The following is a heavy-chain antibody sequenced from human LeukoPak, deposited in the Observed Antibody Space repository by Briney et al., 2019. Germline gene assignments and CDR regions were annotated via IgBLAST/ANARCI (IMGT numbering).Heavy chain of an antibody. CDR1: GFTFGDYA. CDR3: TRADSSGYYYACYYYGMDV. J-gene: IGHJ6*02. CDR2: IRSKAYGGTT. D-gene: IGHD3-22*01. V-gene: IGHV3-49*03. Sequence: GGSLRLSCTASGFTFGDYAMSWFRQAPGKGLEWVGFIRSKAYGGTTEYAASVKGRFTISRDDSNSIDYLQMNSLKTEDTAVYYCTRADSSGYYYACYYYGMDVWGQGTTVTVSS.